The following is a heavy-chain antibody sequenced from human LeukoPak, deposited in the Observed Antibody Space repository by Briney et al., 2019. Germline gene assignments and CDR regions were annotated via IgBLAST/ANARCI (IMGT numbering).Heavy chain of an antibody. CDR1: GYTFTDYY. CDR2: INPNSGGT. J-gene: IGHJ4*02. V-gene: IGHV1-2*02. CDR3: ARSPDILTGENFDY. D-gene: IGHD3-9*01. Sequence: ASLKVSCKASGYTFTDYYMHWVRQAPGQGLEWMGWINPNSGGTNYAQKFQRRVTMTRDTSISTAYMELSRLGSDDTAVYYCARSPDILTGENFDYWGQGTLVTVSS.